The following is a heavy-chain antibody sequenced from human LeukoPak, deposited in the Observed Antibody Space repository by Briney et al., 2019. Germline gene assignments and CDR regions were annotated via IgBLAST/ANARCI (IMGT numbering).Heavy chain of an antibody. CDR2: IKRDGSEK. D-gene: IGHD4-17*01. CDR3: ARLGPYYGDLDGKFDL. J-gene: IGHJ2*01. V-gene: IGHV3-7*01. CDR1: GFTFGIYW. Sequence: GGSLRLSCAASGFTFGIYWMSWVRQAPGKGLEWVANIKRDGSEKYYVDSVKGRFTISRDNAKNSLYLQMNSLRAEDTAVYYCARLGPYYGDLDGKFDLWGRGTLVTVSS.